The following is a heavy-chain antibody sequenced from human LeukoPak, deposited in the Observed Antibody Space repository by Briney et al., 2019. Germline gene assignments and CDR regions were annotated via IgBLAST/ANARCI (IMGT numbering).Heavy chain of an antibody. V-gene: IGHV3-74*01. CDR3: AREFRLWKTFDM. J-gene: IGHJ3*02. Sequence: GGSLRLSCAASGFTFSSYWMNWVRQAPGKGLVWVPHINTDGSTTTYADSVKGRFTISRDNAKNTLYLQMNSLRAEDTAVYYCAREFRLWKTFDMWGQGTMVTVSS. D-gene: IGHD2-21*01. CDR1: GFTFSSYW. CDR2: INTDGSTT.